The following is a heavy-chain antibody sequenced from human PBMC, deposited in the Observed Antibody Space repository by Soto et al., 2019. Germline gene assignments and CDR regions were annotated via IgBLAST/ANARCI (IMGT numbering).Heavy chain of an antibody. J-gene: IGHJ5*02. V-gene: IGHV4-61*01. D-gene: IGHD3-3*01. Sequence: QVQLQESGPGLVKPSETLSLACTVSGGSVSSGSYDWSWVRQPPGKGLEWIGYIYYSGSTNYNPSLKSRVTISVDTSKNQFSQKLSSVTAADTAVYYCARGRLRFLEWPLPNWFDPWGQGTLVTVSS. CDR3: ARGRLRFLEWPLPNWFDP. CDR2: IYYSGST. CDR1: GGSVSSGSYD.